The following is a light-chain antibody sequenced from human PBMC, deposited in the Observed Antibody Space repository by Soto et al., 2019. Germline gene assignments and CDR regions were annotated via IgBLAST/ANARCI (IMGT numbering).Light chain of an antibody. Sequence: EIVMTQSPATLSVSPGERATLSCRASQSVSSNLAWHQQKPGQAPRILMYDASTRATGIPARFRGSGSGTDFTLTISRLEPEDFAVYYCQQYGSSGTFGQGTKVDIK. J-gene: IGKJ1*01. CDR3: QQYGSSGT. V-gene: IGKV3-15*01. CDR2: DAS. CDR1: QSVSSN.